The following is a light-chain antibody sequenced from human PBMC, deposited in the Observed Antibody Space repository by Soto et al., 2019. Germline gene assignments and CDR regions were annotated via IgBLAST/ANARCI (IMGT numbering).Light chain of an antibody. CDR3: RSHGGSKPFYV. CDR1: SSNIGAGYD. Sequence: QSVLTQPPSVSGAPGQRVTISCTGSSSNIGAGYDVHWYQQLPGTAPKLLIYGNSNRPSGVPDRFSGSKSGTSASLAITGTQAHDEPDSYSRSHGGSKPFYVFGSGTKVTV. V-gene: IGLV1-40*01. CDR2: GNS. J-gene: IGLJ1*01.